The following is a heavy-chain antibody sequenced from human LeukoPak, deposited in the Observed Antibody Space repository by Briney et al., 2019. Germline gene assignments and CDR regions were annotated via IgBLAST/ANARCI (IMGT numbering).Heavy chain of an antibody. CDR3: AREVEEVPRAMGVYYYYYMDV. J-gene: IGHJ6*03. CDR1: GVTLYSYW. V-gene: IGHV3-74*01. Sequence: GGSLRLSCAASGVTLYSYWVDWGPQAPGKGLGWGSRMNIDGSRLEYTDSVKGRFTISRDIAKNPLYLQMSSLRAEDTAVYFCAREVEEVPRAMGVYYYYYMDVWGKGTTVTVSS. CDR2: MNIDGSRL. D-gene: IGHD5-18*01.